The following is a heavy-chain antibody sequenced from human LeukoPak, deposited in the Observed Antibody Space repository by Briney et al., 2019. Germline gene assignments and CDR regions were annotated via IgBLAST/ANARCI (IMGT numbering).Heavy chain of an antibody. D-gene: IGHD5-12*01. CDR3: ARDDRGYSGTFDY. Sequence: GGSLRLSCAASGFTFSSYSMNWVRQAPGKGLEWVSSISSSSSYIYYADSVKGRLTISRDNAKNSLYLQMNSLRAEDTAVYYCARDDRGYSGTFDYWGQGTLVTVSS. CDR1: GFTFSSYS. V-gene: IGHV3-21*01. CDR2: ISSSSSYI. J-gene: IGHJ4*02.